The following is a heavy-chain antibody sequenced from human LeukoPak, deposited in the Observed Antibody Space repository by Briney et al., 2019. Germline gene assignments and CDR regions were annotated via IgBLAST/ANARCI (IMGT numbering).Heavy chain of an antibody. CDR2: ISLSGST. V-gene: IGHV4-4*02. J-gene: IGHJ4*02. Sequence: SETLSLTCAVSGDSISNSNWWTWVRQPPGKGLEWIGEISLSGSTNYNPSLKSRVTVSFDKSNNQFSLKLSSVTAADTAVYYCASRWVLTGEPYWGQGTLVTVSS. CDR3: ASRWVLTGEPY. CDR1: GDSISNSNW. D-gene: IGHD7-27*01.